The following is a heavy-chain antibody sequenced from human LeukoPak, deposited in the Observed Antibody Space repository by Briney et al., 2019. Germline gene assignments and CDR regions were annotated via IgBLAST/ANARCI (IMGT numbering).Heavy chain of an antibody. CDR3: ARHRGGYGNYEDWFDP. D-gene: IGHD4-11*01. J-gene: IGHJ5*02. CDR1: GYIFSRYW. V-gene: IGHV5-51*01. CDR2: VYPGDSDT. Sequence: GASLKISCKGSGYIFSRYWIAWVRQVPGKGLEWMGIVYPGDSDTRYNPSFQGQVTISADTSISTAYLQWTSLKASDTAMYYCARHRGGYGNYEDWFDPWGQGTLVTVSS.